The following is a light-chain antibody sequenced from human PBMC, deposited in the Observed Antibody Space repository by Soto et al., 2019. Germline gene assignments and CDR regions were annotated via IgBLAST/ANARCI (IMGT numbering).Light chain of an antibody. V-gene: IGKV1-8*01. CDR3: QQYYSYPRST. J-gene: IGKJ5*01. CDR1: QGISSY. Sequence: AIRITQSPSSFSASTGDRVTITCRASQGISSYLAWYQQKPGKAPKLLIYAASTLQSGVPSRFSGSGSGTDFTLTISCLQSEDFATYYCQQYYSYPRSTFGQGTRLEIK. CDR2: AAS.